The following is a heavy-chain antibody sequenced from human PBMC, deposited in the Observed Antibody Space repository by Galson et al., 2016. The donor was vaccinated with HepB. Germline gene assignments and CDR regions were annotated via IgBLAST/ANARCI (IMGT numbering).Heavy chain of an antibody. V-gene: IGHV3-66*01. D-gene: IGHD3-10*01. CDR3: ARSLTGDYYYGMDV. J-gene: IGHJ6*02. CDR1: GVTVSSNY. Sequence: SLRLSCAASGVTVSSNYMTWVRQAPGRGLEWASVIYSGGSTYYSDSVKGRFSISRDDSKNTVYLQMNSLRAEDSAVYYCARSLTGDYYYGMDVWGQGTTVTVTS. CDR2: IYSGGST.